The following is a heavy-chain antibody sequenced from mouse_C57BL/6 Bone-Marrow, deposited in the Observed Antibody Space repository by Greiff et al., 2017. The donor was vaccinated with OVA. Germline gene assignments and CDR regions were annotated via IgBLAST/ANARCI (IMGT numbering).Heavy chain of an antibody. CDR1: GFSLTSYA. CDR3: ARKGGSFDY. CDR2: IWPGGGT. V-gene: IGHV2-9-1*01. Sequence: VKLMESGPGLVAPSQSLSITCTVSGFSLTSYAISWVRQPPGKGLEWLGVIWPGGGTNYNSALKSRLSISKDNSKSQVFLKMNSQQTEDTARYYCARKGGSFDYWGQGTTLTVSS. D-gene: IGHD6-1*01. J-gene: IGHJ2*01.